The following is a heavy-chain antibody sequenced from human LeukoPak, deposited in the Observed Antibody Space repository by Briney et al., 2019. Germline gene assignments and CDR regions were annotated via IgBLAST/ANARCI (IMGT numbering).Heavy chain of an antibody. V-gene: IGHV1-69*04. CDR2: IIPILGIA. J-gene: IGHJ4*02. CDR1: GGTFSSYA. CDR3: ARDKVRAYDSSGPSDY. Sequence: SVKVSCKASGGTFSSYAISWVRQAPGQGLEWMGRIIPILGIANYAQKFQGRVTITADKSTSTAYMELSSLRSEDTAVYYCARDKVRAYDSSGPSDYWGQGTLVTVSS. D-gene: IGHD3-22*01.